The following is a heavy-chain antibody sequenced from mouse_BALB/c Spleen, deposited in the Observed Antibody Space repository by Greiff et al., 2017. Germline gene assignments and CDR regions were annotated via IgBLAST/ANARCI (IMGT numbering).Heavy chain of an antibody. V-gene: IGHV5-6*01. J-gene: IGHJ4*01. Sequence: EVKLMESGGALLKLGGSWKPSGPAPEFTSSSYGMSWVRQTPDKRLGWVATISSGGSYTYYPDSVKGRFTISRDNAKNTLYLQMSSLKSEDTAMYYCARQMDYWGQGTSVTVSS. CDR2: ISSGGSYT. CDR3: ARQMDY. CDR1: EFTSSSYG.